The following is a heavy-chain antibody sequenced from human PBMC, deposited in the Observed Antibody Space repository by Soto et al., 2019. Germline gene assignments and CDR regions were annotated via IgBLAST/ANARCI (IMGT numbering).Heavy chain of an antibody. D-gene: IGHD3-3*01. Sequence: SETLSLTCTVSGGLISSYYWSWIRQPPGKGLEWIGYIYYSGSTNYNPSLKSRVTISVDTSKNQFSLKLSSVTAADTAVYYCARAYKNDFWSGYSNWFDPWRQRTLVPVSS. V-gene: IGHV4-59*01. J-gene: IGHJ5*02. CDR3: ARAYKNDFWSGYSNWFDP. CDR2: IYYSGST. CDR1: GGLISSYY.